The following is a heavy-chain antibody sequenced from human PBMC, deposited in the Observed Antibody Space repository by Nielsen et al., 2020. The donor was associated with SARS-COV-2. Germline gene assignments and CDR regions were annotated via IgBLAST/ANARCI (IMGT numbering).Heavy chain of an antibody. Sequence: WVRQAPGQGLEWMGGIIPIFGTANYAQKFQGRVTITADESTSTAYMELSSLRSEDTAVYYCASELLWFGELSRDYWGQGTLVTVSS. V-gene: IGHV1-69*01. CDR2: IIPIFGTA. D-gene: IGHD3-10*01. CDR3: ASELLWFGELSRDY. J-gene: IGHJ4*02.